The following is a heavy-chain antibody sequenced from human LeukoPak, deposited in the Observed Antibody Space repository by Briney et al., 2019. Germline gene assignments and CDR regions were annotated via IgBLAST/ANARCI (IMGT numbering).Heavy chain of an antibody. CDR1: GFIFNNYV. V-gene: IGHV3-30-3*01. CDR3: ARDRIGNYAPFDY. J-gene: IGHJ4*02. D-gene: IGHD4-11*01. Sequence: PGGSLRLSCAASGFIFNNYVMQWVRQAPGKGLEWVALISSDGSNEFYAGSVKGRFTISRDNSKNTLYLQMNSLRAEDTAVYYCARDRIGNYAPFDYWGQGTLVTVSS. CDR2: ISSDGSNE.